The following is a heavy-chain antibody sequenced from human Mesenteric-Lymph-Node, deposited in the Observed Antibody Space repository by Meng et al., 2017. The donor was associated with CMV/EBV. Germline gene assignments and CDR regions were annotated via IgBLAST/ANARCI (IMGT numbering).Heavy chain of an antibody. Sequence: SISSSSYYWGWIRQPPGKGLEWIGSIYYSGSTYYNPSLKSRVTMSLDTSKSQFSLKLSSVTAADTAVYYCAREGRRTQTGHYTMDVWGQGTTVTVSS. CDR1: SISSSSYY. D-gene: IGHD1-14*01. J-gene: IGHJ6*02. V-gene: IGHV4-39*07. CDR3: AREGRRTQTGHYTMDV. CDR2: IYYSGST.